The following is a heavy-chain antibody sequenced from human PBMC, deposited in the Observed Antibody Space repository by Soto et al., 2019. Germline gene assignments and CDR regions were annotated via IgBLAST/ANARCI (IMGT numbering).Heavy chain of an antibody. CDR3: ASGRDGYFYFEY. CDR2: IIPVFGTP. D-gene: IGHD3-22*01. CDR1: GGTFSNFA. J-gene: IGHJ4*02. Sequence: QVQLVQSGAEVKKPGSSVKVSCKASGGTFSNFAISWVRQAPGQGLEWMGGIIPVFGTPNYSQKFQDRSTITADESASTAYMELSNLGSKDTAVYCCASGRDGYFYFEYWGQGTLVTVSS. V-gene: IGHV1-69*01.